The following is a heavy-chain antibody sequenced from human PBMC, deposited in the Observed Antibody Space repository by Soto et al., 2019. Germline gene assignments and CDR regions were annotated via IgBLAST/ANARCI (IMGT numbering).Heavy chain of an antibody. J-gene: IGHJ5*02. Sequence: QVLLVQSGGEVKKPGASVKVSCKASGYSFDSYGISWLRQAPGQGLEWMGWISPYNGNTRIPQKLRGRVTMTTDTSTNTAFLEVTSLPSAGTAVYYCARDHSLWTGYAEPWGQGTLVTVSS. CDR2: ISPYNGNT. CDR1: GYSFDSYG. V-gene: IGHV1-18*01. D-gene: IGHD2-2*01. CDR3: ARDHSLWTGYAEP.